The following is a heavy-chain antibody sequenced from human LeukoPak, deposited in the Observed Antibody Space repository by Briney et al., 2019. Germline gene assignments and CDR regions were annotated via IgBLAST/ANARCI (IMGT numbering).Heavy chain of an antibody. Sequence: PSETLSLTCTVCGGSISSYYWSWIRQPPGKGLEWIGYIYYSGSTNYNPSLKSRVTISVDTSKNQFSLKLRAVTAADTAVYYCARAPGPIPETPDYWGQGTLVTVSS. V-gene: IGHV4-59*08. J-gene: IGHJ4*02. CDR3: ARAPGPIPETPDY. D-gene: IGHD3-10*01. CDR2: IYYSGST. CDR1: GGSISSYY.